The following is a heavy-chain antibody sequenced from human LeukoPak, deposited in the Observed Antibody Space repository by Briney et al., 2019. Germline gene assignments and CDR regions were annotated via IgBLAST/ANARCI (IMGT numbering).Heavy chain of an antibody. CDR1: GDSISSYY. CDR2: IYYSGNT. J-gene: IGHJ6*03. CDR3: ARTTTVRGTYYMDV. D-gene: IGHD3-10*01. V-gene: IGHV4-59*01. Sequence: SETLSLTCTVSGDSISSYYWSWIRQPPGKGLEWIGYIYYSGNTKFNPSLKSRVTISVDTSKNRFSLKLRSVTAADTAVYYCARTTTVRGTYYMDVWGKGTTVTVSS.